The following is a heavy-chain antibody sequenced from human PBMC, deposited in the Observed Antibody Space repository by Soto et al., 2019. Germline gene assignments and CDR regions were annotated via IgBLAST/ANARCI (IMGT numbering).Heavy chain of an antibody. D-gene: IGHD6-13*01. CDR2: ISWNSGSI. V-gene: IGHV3-9*01. J-gene: IGHJ3*02. CDR1: GFTFDDYA. Sequence: DVQLVESGGGLVQPGRSLRLSCAASGFTFDDYAMHWVRQAPGKGLEWVSGISWNSGSIGYADSVKGRFTISRDNAKNSLYLQMNSLRAEDTALYYCAKDKLAGDAFDIWGQGTMVTVSS. CDR3: AKDKLAGDAFDI.